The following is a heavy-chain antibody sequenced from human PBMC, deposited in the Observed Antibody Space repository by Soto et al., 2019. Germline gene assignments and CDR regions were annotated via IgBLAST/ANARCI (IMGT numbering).Heavy chain of an antibody. CDR1: GGSISSGGYY. Sequence: PSETLSLTCTVSGGSISSGGYYWSWIRQHPGKGLEWIGYIYYSGSTYYNPSLKSRVTISVDTSKNQFSLKLSSVTPEDTAVYFCARVPNPFRLKIGSEDAFDIWGQGTMVTVSS. CDR3: ARVPNPFRLKIGSEDAFDI. CDR2: IYYSGST. V-gene: IGHV4-31*03. J-gene: IGHJ3*02. D-gene: IGHD5-12*01.